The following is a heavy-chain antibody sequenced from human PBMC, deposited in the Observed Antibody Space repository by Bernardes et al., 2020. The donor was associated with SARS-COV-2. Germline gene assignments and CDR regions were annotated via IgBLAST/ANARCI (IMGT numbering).Heavy chain of an antibody. CDR2: ISSSRNTI. CDR1: GFTFSTYS. J-gene: IGHJ4*02. CDR3: ARDRNYYDSTGYYYVYYFDY. D-gene: IGHD3-22*01. Sequence: GGSLRLSCAASGFTFSTYSMNWVRQAPGKGLEWVSYISSSRNTIYYADSVKGRFTISRDNAKNSLYLQMNSLRAEDTAVYYCARDRNYYDSTGYYYVYYFDYWGQGTLVTVSS. V-gene: IGHV3-48*04.